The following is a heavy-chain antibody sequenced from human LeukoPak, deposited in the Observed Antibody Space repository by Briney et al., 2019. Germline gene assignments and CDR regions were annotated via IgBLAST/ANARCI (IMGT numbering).Heavy chain of an antibody. V-gene: IGHV3-7*03. CDR3: SRGGGLYV. CDR1: GFTFSSYW. D-gene: IGHD3-16*01. CDR2: INHNGNVN. Sequence: GGSLRLSCAASGFTFSSYWMNWARQAPGKGLEWVAIINHNGNVNYYVDSVKGRFTISRDNAKNSLYLQMSKLKAEETPGYLCSRGGGLYVWGQGATVTVSS. J-gene: IGHJ6*02.